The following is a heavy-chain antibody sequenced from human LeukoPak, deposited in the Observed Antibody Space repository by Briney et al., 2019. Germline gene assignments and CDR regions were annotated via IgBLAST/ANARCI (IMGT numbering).Heavy chain of an antibody. CDR1: GFTFSSYW. D-gene: IGHD1-26*01. Sequence: GGSLRLSCAASGFTFSSYWMTWVRQAPGKGLEWVANIKQDGSEKHYVESVKGRFTISRDNAKNSLYVQMNSLRAEDAAVYYCARDSIVGATFDAFDIWGQGTMVTVSS. CDR3: ARDSIVGATFDAFDI. CDR2: IKQDGSEK. J-gene: IGHJ3*02. V-gene: IGHV3-7*01.